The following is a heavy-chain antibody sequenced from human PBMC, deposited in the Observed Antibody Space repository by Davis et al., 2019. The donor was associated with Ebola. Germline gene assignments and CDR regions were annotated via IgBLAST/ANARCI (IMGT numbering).Heavy chain of an antibody. D-gene: IGHD3-3*01. CDR2: IYYSGST. V-gene: IGHV4-61*01. Sequence: SETLSLTCAVSGVSVSSDSYYWTWIRQPPGKGLEWIGYIYYSGSTNYNPSLKSRVTISVDTSKNQFSLKLSSVTAADTAVYYCARVHYDFWSGYYTGNWFDPWGQGTLVTVSS. CDR1: GVSVSSDSYY. J-gene: IGHJ5*02. CDR3: ARVHYDFWSGYYTGNWFDP.